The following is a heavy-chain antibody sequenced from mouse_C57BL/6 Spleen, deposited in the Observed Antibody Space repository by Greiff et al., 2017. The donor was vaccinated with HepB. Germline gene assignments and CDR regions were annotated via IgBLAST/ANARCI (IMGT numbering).Heavy chain of an antibody. Sequence: VQLQQSGAELVRPGASVTLSCKASGYTFTDYEMHWVKQTPVHGLEWIGAIDPETGGTAYNQKFKGKAILTADKSSSTAYMELRSLTSEDSAVYYCTKRFITTVVEDYWGQGTTLTVSS. V-gene: IGHV1-15*01. J-gene: IGHJ2*01. CDR1: GYTFTDYE. CDR3: TKRFITTVVEDY. CDR2: IDPETGGT. D-gene: IGHD1-1*01.